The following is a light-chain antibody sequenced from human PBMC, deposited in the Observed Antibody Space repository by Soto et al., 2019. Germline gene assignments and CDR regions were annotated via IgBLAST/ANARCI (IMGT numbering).Light chain of an antibody. CDR3: CSYTRTSNHYF. Sequence: QSALTEPASVSGSPGQSITISCTGTSSDIGGYDYVSWYQQRPGKAPKLMIYEVRYRPSGVSNRFSGSKSGNTASLTISGLQAEDEAVYYCCSYTRTSNHYFFGSGTKLTVL. CDR1: SSDIGGYDY. V-gene: IGLV2-14*01. J-gene: IGLJ1*01. CDR2: EVR.